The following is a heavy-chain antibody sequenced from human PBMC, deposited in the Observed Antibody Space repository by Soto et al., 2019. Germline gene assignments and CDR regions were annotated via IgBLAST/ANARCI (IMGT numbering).Heavy chain of an antibody. J-gene: IGHJ4*02. CDR2: INPRGGST. CDR1: GYTFTSYY. Sequence: QVQLVQSGAEVKKPGASVKVSCKASGYTFTSYYMHWVRQAPGQGLEWMGIINPRGGSTDYAQKFQGRVTMTRDTSTSTVYMELSSLRSEDTAVYYCARDIGGGCVPEYFAYWGQGTLVTVSS. CDR3: ARDIGGGCVPEYFAY. D-gene: IGHD6-19*01. V-gene: IGHV1-46*01.